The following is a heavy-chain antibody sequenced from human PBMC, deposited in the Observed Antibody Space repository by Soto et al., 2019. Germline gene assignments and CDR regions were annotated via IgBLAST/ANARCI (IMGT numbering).Heavy chain of an antibody. D-gene: IGHD6-6*01. J-gene: IGHJ6*02. V-gene: IGHV4-59*01. Sequence: SETLSLTCTVSGGSISSYYWSWIRQPPGKGLEWIGYIYYSGSTNYNPSLKSRVTISVDTSKNQFSLKLSSVTAADTAVYYCARDRLIAARNYGMDVWGQGTTVTV. CDR2: IYYSGST. CDR1: GGSISSYY. CDR3: ARDRLIAARNYGMDV.